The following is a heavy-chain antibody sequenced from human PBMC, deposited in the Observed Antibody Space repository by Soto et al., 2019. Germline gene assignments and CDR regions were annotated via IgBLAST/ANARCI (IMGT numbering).Heavy chain of an antibody. CDR1: GFIFSDYY. CDR3: ARDLAWKRGKVGRYYYGMDV. D-gene: IGHD1-1*01. J-gene: IGHJ6*02. CDR2: ISTRSTYT. Sequence: LRLSCAASGFIFSDYYMSWVRQTPGKGLEWGSYISTRSTYTNYADSVKGRFTISRDNTKNSLYLQMDSLRVEDTAVYYCARDLAWKRGKVGRYYYGMDVWGQGTTVTVSS. V-gene: IGHV3-11*06.